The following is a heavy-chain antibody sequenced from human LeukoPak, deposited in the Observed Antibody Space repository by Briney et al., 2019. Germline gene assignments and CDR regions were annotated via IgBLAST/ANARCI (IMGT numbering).Heavy chain of an antibody. Sequence: GGSLRLSCAASGFTFSSYAMSWVRQAPGKGLEWVSAISGSGGSTYYADSVKGRFTISRDNSKNTLYLQMNSLRAEDTAVYYCAKDRGVVTAKYYYYGMDVWGQGTTVTVSS. D-gene: IGHD2-21*02. CDR3: AKDRGVVTAKYYYYGMDV. CDR2: ISGSGGST. J-gene: IGHJ6*02. V-gene: IGHV3-23*01. CDR1: GFTFSSYA.